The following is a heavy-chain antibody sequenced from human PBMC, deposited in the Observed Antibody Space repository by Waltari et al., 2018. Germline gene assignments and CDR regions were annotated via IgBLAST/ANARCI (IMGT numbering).Heavy chain of an antibody. CDR2: IYTSGST. CDR1: GGSISSYY. CDR3: ARGTSPFWYFDSDGWFDP. J-gene: IGHJ5*02. V-gene: IGHV4-4*09. D-gene: IGHD3-9*01. Sequence: QVQLQESGPGLVKPSETLSLTCTVSGGSISSYYWSWIRQPPRKGLEWIGYIYTSGSTNYSPSLRSRVTISVDASKNQFSLKLSTGTAADTAVYYCARGTSPFWYFDSDGWFDPWGQGTLVTVSS.